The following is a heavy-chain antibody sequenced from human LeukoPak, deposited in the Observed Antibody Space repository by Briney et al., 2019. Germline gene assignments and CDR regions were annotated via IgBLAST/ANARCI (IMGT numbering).Heavy chain of an antibody. V-gene: IGHV4-34*01. CDR1: GGSFSGYY. CDR3: ARQGKTPYYYYYYYMDV. J-gene: IGHJ6*03. CDR2: INHSGST. Sequence: SETLSLTCAGYGGSFSGYYWSWIRQPPGKGLEWIGEINHSGSTNYNPSLKSRVTISVDTSKNQFSLKLSSVTAADTAVYYCARQGKTPYYYYYYYMDVWGKRTTVTVS.